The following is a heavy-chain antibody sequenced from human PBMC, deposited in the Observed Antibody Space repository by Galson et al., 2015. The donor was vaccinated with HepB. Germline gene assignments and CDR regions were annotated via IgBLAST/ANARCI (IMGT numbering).Heavy chain of an antibody. CDR1: GYSFTSYW. CDR3: AGHDSSGWYIKWAFDI. V-gene: IGHV5-51*01. D-gene: IGHD6-19*01. J-gene: IGHJ3*02. CDR2: IYPGDSDT. Sequence: QSGAEVKKPGESLKISCKGSGYSFTSYWIGWVRQMPGKGLEWMGIIYPGDSDTRYSPSFQGQVTISADKSISTGYLQWSSLKASDTAMYYCAGHDSSGWYIKWAFDIWGQWTMATVSS.